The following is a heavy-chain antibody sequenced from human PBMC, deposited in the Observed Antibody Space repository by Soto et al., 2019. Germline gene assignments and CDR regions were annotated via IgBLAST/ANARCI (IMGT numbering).Heavy chain of an antibody. V-gene: IGHV1-24*01. J-gene: IGHJ4*02. CDR2: FDPEDGET. Sequence: ASVKVSCKVSGYTLTELSMHWVGQAPGKGLEWMGGFDPEDGETIYAQKFQGRVTMTEDTSTDTAYMELSSLRSEDTAVYYCATGGCSSTSCYSGLQFDYWGQGTLVTVSS. CDR1: GYTLTELS. D-gene: IGHD2-2*01. CDR3: ATGGCSSTSCYSGLQFDY.